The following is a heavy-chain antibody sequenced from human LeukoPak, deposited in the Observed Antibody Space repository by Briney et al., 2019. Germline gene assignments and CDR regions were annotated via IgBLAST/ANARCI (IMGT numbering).Heavy chain of an antibody. CDR3: ARSWDARLNFDY. V-gene: IGHV3-30*02. CDR1: GFTFSSYG. J-gene: IGHJ4*02. D-gene: IGHD1-26*01. Sequence: GGSLRLSCAASGFTFSSYGMHWVRQAPGKGLEWVAFIRYDGSNKYYADSVKGRFTISRDNSKNTVHLQMNDLRPDDTAVYYCARSWDARLNFDYWGQGVLVTVSS. CDR2: IRYDGSNK.